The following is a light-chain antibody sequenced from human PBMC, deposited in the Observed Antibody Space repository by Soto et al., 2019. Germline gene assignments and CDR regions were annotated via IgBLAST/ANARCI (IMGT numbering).Light chain of an antibody. J-gene: IGKJ1*01. CDR1: ESVRSW. CDR3: QQYNSYSWT. CDR2: KVS. V-gene: IGKV1-5*03. Sequence: DIQMTQSPSTLSASVGDRVTITCRASESVRSWLAWFQQKPGKAPKLLIYKVSRLESGVPSRLSGSGSGTEFTLTISSLQPDDFATYYCQQYNSYSWTFGQGTKVEIK.